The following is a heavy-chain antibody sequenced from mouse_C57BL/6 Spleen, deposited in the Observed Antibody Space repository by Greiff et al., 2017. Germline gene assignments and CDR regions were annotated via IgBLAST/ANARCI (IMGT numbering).Heavy chain of an antibody. V-gene: IGHV5-4*01. CDR1: GFTFSSYA. CDR2: ISDGGSYT. Sequence: EVQVVESGGGLVKPGGSLKLSCAASGFTFSSYAMSWVRQTPEKRLEWVATISDGGSYTYYPDNVKGRFTISRDNAKNNLYLQMSHLKSEDTAMYYCARDDYGSSGYFDYWGQGTTLTVSS. CDR3: ARDDYGSSGYFDY. J-gene: IGHJ2*01. D-gene: IGHD1-1*01.